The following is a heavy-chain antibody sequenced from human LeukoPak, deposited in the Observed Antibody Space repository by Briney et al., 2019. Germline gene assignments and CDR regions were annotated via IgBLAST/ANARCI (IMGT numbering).Heavy chain of an antibody. V-gene: IGHV3-53*01. CDR1: GFTVSSNY. CDR2: IYSGGST. Sequence: GGSLRLSCAASGFTVSSNYMSWVRQAPGKGLEWVSVIYSGGSTYYADSVKGRFTISRDNSKNTLYLQMNSLRAEDTAVYYCARSNYGDYGTAFDIWGQGTMVTVSS. J-gene: IGHJ3*02. CDR3: ARSNYGDYGTAFDI. D-gene: IGHD4-17*01.